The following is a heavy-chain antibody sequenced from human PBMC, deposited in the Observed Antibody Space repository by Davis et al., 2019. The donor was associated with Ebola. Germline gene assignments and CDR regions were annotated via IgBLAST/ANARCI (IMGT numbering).Heavy chain of an antibody. CDR3: ARRAAAGTGWYFDL. Sequence: GSLTLSCAVYGGPSSGNYWRRIRHPPGKGMEWIGEINHSGSTTYNPSLKSRVTISVDTSKNQFSQKLSSVTAADTAVYSCARRAAAGTGWYFDLWGRGTLVTVSS. V-gene: IGHV4-34*01. CDR2: INHSGST. CDR1: GGPSSGNY. J-gene: IGHJ2*01. D-gene: IGHD6-13*01.